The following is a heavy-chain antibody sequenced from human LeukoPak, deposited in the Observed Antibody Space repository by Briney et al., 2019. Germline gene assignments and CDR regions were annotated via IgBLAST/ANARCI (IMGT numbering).Heavy chain of an antibody. Sequence: GGSLRLSCTASGFTFSSYEMNWVRQAPGKGLEWVSYIWSSGSPTHYADSVKGRFTISRDNAKNSLYLQMSSLRADDTAVYYCARELTDVAGDGLDVWVQETMVTVPS. V-gene: IGHV3-48*03. D-gene: IGHD5-12*01. CDR2: IWSSGSPT. CDR3: ARELTDVAGDGLDV. J-gene: IGHJ3*01. CDR1: GFTFSSYE.